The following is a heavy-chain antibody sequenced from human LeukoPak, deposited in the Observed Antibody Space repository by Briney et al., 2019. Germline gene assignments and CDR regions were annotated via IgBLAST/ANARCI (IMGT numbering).Heavy chain of an antibody. CDR1: GFTFSSYA. Sequence: GGSLRLSCAASGFTFSSYAMIWVRQAPGKGLEWVAVISYDGSNKYYADSVKGRFTISRDNSKNTLYLQMNSLRAEDTAVYYCARDLLYRSSWYREFDYWGQGTLVTVSS. D-gene: IGHD6-13*01. CDR2: ISYDGSNK. V-gene: IGHV3-30*04. J-gene: IGHJ4*02. CDR3: ARDLLYRSSWYREFDY.